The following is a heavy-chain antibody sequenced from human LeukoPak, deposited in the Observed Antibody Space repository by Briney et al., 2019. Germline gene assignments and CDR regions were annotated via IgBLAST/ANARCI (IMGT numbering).Heavy chain of an antibody. Sequence: GGSLRLSCAASGFTFSSYAMHWVRQAPGKGLGWIGFIRRRANDGTTEYAASIKGRFTISRDDSKSIAYLQMNGLQTEDTALYYCTRADGDYDHHFFDYWGQGTQVIVSS. CDR1: GFTFSSYA. V-gene: IGHV3-49*04. J-gene: IGHJ4*02. D-gene: IGHD4-17*01. CDR2: IRRRANDGTT. CDR3: TRADGDYDHHFFDY.